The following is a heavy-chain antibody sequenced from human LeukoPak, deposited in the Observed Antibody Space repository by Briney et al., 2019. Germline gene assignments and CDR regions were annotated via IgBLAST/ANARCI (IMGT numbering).Heavy chain of an antibody. J-gene: IGHJ4*02. Sequence: ASVTVSCRASGDTFSSYALSWVRRTPGQGLGWMGGMLTIFGTANYAQKFPGRVTIAADDSSRPAYMELSSLRSEDSAVYYCAASLRFLEWLLLVDWGQGTLVTVSS. CDR2: MLTIFGTA. CDR3: AASLRFLEWLLLVD. V-gene: IGHV1-69*13. D-gene: IGHD3-3*01. CDR1: GDTFSSYA.